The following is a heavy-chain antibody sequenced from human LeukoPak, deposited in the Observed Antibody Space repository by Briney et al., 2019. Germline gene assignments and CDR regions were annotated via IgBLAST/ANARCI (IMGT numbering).Heavy chain of an antibody. J-gene: IGHJ6*03. D-gene: IGHD1-7*01. CDR1: GSTFSSHT. V-gene: IGHV3-48*01. CDR2: ISNTGSVI. Sequence: QPGGSLRLSCAASGSTFSSHTMNWVRQAPGKGLEWVSYISNTGSVIYYADSVKGRFTISRDNAKNSLYLQMNSLRAEDTAVYYCARVGITGTTPPYYYYYMDVWGKGTTVTVSS. CDR3: ARVGITGTTPPYYYYYMDV.